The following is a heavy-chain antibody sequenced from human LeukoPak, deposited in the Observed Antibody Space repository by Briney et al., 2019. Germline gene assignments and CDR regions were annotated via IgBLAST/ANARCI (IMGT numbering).Heavy chain of an antibody. V-gene: IGHV4-31*03. J-gene: IGHJ4*02. CDR1: GGSISSGGYY. CDR2: IYYRGST. CDR3: ARSGPHSGSYYNAAH. Sequence: SETLSLTCTVSGGSISSGGYYWSWIRQHPGKGLEWIGYIYYRGSTYYNPSLKSRVSISVDTSKNEFSLKLSSVTAADTAVYYCARSGPHSGSYYNAAHWGPGTLVTVSS. D-gene: IGHD3-10*01.